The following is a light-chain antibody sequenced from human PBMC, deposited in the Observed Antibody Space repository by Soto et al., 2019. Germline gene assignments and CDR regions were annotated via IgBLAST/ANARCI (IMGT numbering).Light chain of an antibody. CDR3: QQFTTWPPVT. CDR2: GAS. V-gene: IGKV3-15*01. J-gene: IGKJ4*01. CDR1: QSISRN. Sequence: EIVMTQSPATLSVSPGERATLSCRASQSISRNLAWYQQKPGQAPRLLIYGASTRATGIPARFSGSGSGTDFTLTISSLQSEDFAVYYCQQFTTWPPVTFGGGTKVEIK.